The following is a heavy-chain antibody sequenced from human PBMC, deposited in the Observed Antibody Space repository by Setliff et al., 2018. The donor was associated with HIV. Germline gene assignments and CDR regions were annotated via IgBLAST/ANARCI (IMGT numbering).Heavy chain of an antibody. V-gene: IGHV4-59*11. CDR1: AASIRSHY. CDR2: FYYTGST. CDR3: ARDRRDDYYLTAYFDS. Sequence: SETLSLTCTVSAASIRSHYWSWIRQSPGKGLEWIGNFYYTGSTDYNPSFKSRVTISLDTARNQFSLELTSVTATDTAVYYCARDRRDDYYLTAYFDSLGQGTVVTVSS. J-gene: IGHJ4*02. D-gene: IGHD1-26*01.